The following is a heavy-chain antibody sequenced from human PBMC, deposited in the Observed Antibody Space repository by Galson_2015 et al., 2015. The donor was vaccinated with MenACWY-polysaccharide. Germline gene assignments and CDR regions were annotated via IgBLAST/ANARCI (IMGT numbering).Heavy chain of an antibody. CDR3: AKGAADSDY. CDR2: MSYDGSNK. D-gene: IGHD2-15*01. CDR1: GFSFRSYG. Sequence: SLRLSCAASGFSFRSYGMHWVRQAPGKGLEWVAVMSYDGSNKYYIDSVKGRFTISKDNSKNTLYLRMDSLRIEDTAVYYCAKGAADSDYWGQGTLVTVSS. V-gene: IGHV3-30*18. J-gene: IGHJ4*02.